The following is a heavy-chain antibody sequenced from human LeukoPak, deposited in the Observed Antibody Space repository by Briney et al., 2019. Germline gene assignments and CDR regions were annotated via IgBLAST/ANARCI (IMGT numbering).Heavy chain of an antibody. V-gene: IGHV3-23*01. CDR3: AKRAASGLYYFDY. Sequence: PGGSLRLSCAASGFTFSSSGISWVRQAPGRGLEWVSSITDSGGNTFYADSVKGRFTISRDNSKTTLFLQMNSLSAEDTAIYYCAKRAASGLYYFDYWGQGTLVIVSS. D-gene: IGHD6-25*01. J-gene: IGHJ4*02. CDR1: GFTFSSSG. CDR2: ITDSGGNT.